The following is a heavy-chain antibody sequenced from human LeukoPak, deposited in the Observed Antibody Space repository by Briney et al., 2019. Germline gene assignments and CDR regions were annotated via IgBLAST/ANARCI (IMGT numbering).Heavy chain of an antibody. CDR2: INPSGGST. J-gene: IGHJ3*02. Sequence: ASVKVSCKASGGTFSSYAISWVRQAPGQGLEWMGIINPSGGSTSYAQRFQGRVTMTRDMSTSTAYMELRSLRSDDTAVYYCARDRGVLRYFDWSVLDAFDIWGQGTMVTVSS. CDR3: ARDRGVLRYFDWSVLDAFDI. CDR1: GGTFSSYA. V-gene: IGHV1-46*01. D-gene: IGHD3-9*01.